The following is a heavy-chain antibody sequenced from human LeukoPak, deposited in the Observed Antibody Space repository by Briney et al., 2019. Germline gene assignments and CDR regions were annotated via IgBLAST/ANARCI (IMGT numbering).Heavy chain of an antibody. J-gene: IGHJ4*02. CDR2: VNTDNTKS. CDR3: AMSVEMAAIPSFDY. CDR1: GHIFTTHY. V-gene: IGHV1-3*04. Sequence: ASVKVSCKTSGHIFTTHYIHWMRQAPGQRLEWLGRVNTDNTKSEYSQKFQGRVIVTRDTSASTAYMEMSGLRSEDTAMYYCAMSVEMAAIPSFDYWGQGTLVTVSS. D-gene: IGHD5-24*01.